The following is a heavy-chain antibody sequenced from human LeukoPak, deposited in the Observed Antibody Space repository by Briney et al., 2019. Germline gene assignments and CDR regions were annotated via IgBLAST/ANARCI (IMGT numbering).Heavy chain of an antibody. D-gene: IGHD6-13*01. CDR1: GFTFSSYA. V-gene: IGHV3-23*01. Sequence: GGSLRLSCATSGFTFSSYAMSWVRQAPGKGLEWVSAISGGGGGTYYADSVKGRFTISRDNSKNTLYLQINSLRAEDTAVYYCAKKVKYSSSYTDYWGQGTLVTVSS. CDR3: AKKVKYSSSYTDY. J-gene: IGHJ4*02. CDR2: ISGGGGGT.